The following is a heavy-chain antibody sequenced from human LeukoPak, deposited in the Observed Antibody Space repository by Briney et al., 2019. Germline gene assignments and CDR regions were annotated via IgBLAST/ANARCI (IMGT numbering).Heavy chain of an antibody. V-gene: IGHV4-34*01. Sequence: SETLSLTCTVSGGSISSYYWSWIRQPPGKGLEWIGEINHSGSTNYNPSLKSRVTISVDTSKNQFSLKLSSVTAADTAVYYCARGFRVARRYFQHWGQGTLVTVSS. CDR3: ARGFRVARRYFQH. CDR2: INHSGST. J-gene: IGHJ1*01. CDR1: GGSISSYY. D-gene: IGHD2-15*01.